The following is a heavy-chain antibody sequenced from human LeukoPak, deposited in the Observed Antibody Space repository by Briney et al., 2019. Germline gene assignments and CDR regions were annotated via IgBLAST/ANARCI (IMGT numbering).Heavy chain of an antibody. J-gene: IGHJ4*02. Sequence: QPGGSLRLSCAASGFTFSSYAMSWVRQAPGKGLEWVSAISGRGGSTYYADSVKGRFTISRDNSKNTLYLQMNSLRAEDTAVYYCVLGRYDFWSGPHYWGQGTLVTVSS. D-gene: IGHD3-3*01. CDR2: ISGRGGST. CDR1: GFTFSSYA. V-gene: IGHV3-23*01. CDR3: VLGRYDFWSGPHY.